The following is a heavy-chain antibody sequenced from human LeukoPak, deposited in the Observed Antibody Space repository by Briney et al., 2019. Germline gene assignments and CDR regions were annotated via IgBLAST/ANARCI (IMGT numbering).Heavy chain of an antibody. D-gene: IGHD3-3*01. CDR3: AKGLRITIFGVVMN. CDR1: GFTFSSYG. Sequence: GGSLRLSCAASGFTFSSYGMHWVRQAPGKGLEWVAVIWYDGSNKYYADSVKGRFTISRDNSKNTLYLQMNSLRAEDTAVYYCAKGLRITIFGVVMNWGQGTLVTVSS. V-gene: IGHV3-30*02. J-gene: IGHJ4*02. CDR2: IWYDGSNK.